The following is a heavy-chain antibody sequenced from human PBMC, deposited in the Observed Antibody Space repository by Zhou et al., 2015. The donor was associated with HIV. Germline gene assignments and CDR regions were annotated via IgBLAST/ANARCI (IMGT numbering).Heavy chain of an antibody. CDR1: GFNFANTW. D-gene: IGHD3-16*01. CDR2: ISDDGTIA. Sequence: EVQLVESGGRRSSAGGGSLRLSCEASGFNFANTWMVWVRQGPGKGLEWVSRISDDGTIAHYADVAKGRFTISRDNARNTLYLHLNDLGAEDSALYHCTQDRWGMPYIWGQGILVTVSS. CDR3: TQDRWGMPYI. V-gene: IGHV3-74*02. J-gene: IGHJ4*02.